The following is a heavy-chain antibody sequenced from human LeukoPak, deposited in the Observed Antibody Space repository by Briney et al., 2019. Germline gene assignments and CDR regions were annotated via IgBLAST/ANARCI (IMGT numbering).Heavy chain of an antibody. CDR3: ARGVYCSSTSCYAGRYYYYYYMDV. CDR1: GYTFTSYY. J-gene: IGHJ6*03. Sequence: GAPVKVSCKASGYTFTSYYMHWVRQAPGQGLEWMGIINPSGGSTSYAQKFQGRVTMTRDTSTSTVYMELSSLRSEDTAVYYCARGVYCSSTSCYAGRYYYYYYMDVWGKGTTVTISS. CDR2: INPSGGST. V-gene: IGHV1-46*01. D-gene: IGHD2-2*01.